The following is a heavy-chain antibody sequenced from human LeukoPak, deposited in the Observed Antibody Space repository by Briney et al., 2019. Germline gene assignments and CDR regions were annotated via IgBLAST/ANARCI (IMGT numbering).Heavy chain of an antibody. D-gene: IGHD3-10*01. V-gene: IGHV1-69*04. Sequence: GASVKVSCKASGGTFSSYAISWVRQAPGQGLEWMGRIIPILGIANYAQKFQGRVTITAYKSTSTAYMELSSLRSEDTAVYYCAKGGVWLDTRGDYWGQGTLVTVSS. J-gene: IGHJ4*02. CDR3: AKGGVWLDTRGDY. CDR2: IIPILGIA. CDR1: GGTFSSYA.